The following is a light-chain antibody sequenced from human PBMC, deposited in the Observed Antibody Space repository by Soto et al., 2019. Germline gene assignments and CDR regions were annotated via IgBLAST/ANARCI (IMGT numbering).Light chain of an antibody. CDR2: AAS. Sequence: EIVMTQSPSTLSVSPGERATLSCRASQSVSSNLAWYQQKPGQAPRLLIYAASSRATGIPDRLSGSGSGTDFTLTISRLEPEDFAVYYCQQYGTSPTFGQGTKVDIK. V-gene: IGKV3-20*01. J-gene: IGKJ1*01. CDR3: QQYGTSPT. CDR1: QSVSSN.